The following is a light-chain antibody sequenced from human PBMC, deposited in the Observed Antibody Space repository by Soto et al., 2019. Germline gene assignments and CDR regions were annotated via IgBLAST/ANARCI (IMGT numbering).Light chain of an antibody. J-gene: IGKJ5*01. V-gene: IGKV3-15*01. CDR2: DAS. CDR1: QSVSRD. Sequence: EIVMTQSPATLSVSPGERVTLSCRASQSVSRDLAWYQQKPGQTPRLLMYDASTRATGVPVRFSGSGSGTEFTLTISSLQSEDFAIYYCQQYNNWPPITFGQGTRLENK. CDR3: QQYNNWPPIT.